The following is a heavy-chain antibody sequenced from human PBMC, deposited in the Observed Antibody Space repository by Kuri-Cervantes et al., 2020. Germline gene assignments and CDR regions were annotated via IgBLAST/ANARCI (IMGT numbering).Heavy chain of an antibody. CDR1: GYTFKSYA. CDR2: IIPIFGTA. CDR3: AAVAATHDY. J-gene: IGHJ4*02. V-gene: IGHV1-69*13. D-gene: IGHD6-19*01. Sequence: SVKVSCKASGYTFKSYAMHWVRQAPGQGLEWMGGIIPIFGTANYAQKFQGRVTITADESTSTAYMELSSLRSEDTAVYYCAAVAATHDYWGQGTLVTVSS.